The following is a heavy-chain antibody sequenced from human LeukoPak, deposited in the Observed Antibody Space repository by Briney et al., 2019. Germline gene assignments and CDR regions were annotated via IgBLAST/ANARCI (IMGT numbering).Heavy chain of an antibody. CDR2: IYYSGST. CDR3: ARQKKDIVVVPAAMWGLNWFDP. CDR1: GGSISSSSYY. Sequence: SETLSLTCTVSGGSISSSSYYWGWIRQPPGKGLEWIGSIYYSGSTYYNPSLKSRVTISVDTSKNQFSLKLSSVTAADTAVYYCARQKKDIVVVPAAMWGLNWFDPWGQGTLVTVSS. V-gene: IGHV4-39*01. D-gene: IGHD2-2*01. J-gene: IGHJ5*02.